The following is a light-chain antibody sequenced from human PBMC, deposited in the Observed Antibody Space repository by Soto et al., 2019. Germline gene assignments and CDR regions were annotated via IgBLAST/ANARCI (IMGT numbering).Light chain of an antibody. CDR2: SAS. CDR3: QQYSDWPT. V-gene: IGKV3-15*01. CDR1: QSVSNN. Sequence: VLTQSPAILSMFPGEKATLPCRASQSVSNNLAWYQQKPGQAPRLLIYSASTRATGIAARFSGRGSGTEFTLTIAGLQSEDFAIYYCQQYSDWPTFGQGTKVDIK. J-gene: IGKJ2*01.